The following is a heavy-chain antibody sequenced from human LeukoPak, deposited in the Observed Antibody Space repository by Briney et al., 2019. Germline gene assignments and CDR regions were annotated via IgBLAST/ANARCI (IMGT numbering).Heavy chain of an antibody. Sequence: PSETLSLTCAVYGGSFSGYFWSWIRQPPGKGVEWMGEINKRGSTNYNPSLKRRLTISVDKSKKQASLKLSSVTAAGTAVYYCARVEEVVGVNWFASWGQGTLVTVSS. CDR1: GGSFSGYF. D-gene: IGHD1-26*01. J-gene: IGHJ5*01. V-gene: IGHV4-34*01. CDR3: ARVEEVVGVNWFAS. CDR2: INKRGST.